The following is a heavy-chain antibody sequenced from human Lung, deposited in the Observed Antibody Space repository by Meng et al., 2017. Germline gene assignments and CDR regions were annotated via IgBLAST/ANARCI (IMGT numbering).Heavy chain of an antibody. CDR3: ARFETVGVATGDF. CDR2: ISSDSRYI. Sequence: EVQLVESGGGLVTPGRSLRLSCAASGFTFSNYSMNWDRQAPGKGLEWVSAISSDSRYIFYADSVKGRFTISRDNAKNSLYLLMIGLRPEDTAVFYCARFETVGVATGDFWGQGTLVTVSS. CDR1: GFTFSNYS. V-gene: IGHV3-21*01. J-gene: IGHJ4*02. D-gene: IGHD2-15*01.